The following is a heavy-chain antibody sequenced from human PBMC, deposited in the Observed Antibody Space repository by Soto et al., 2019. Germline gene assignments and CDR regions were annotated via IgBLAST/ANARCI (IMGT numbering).Heavy chain of an antibody. CDR3: ARNYDIAVDGTAFDY. CDR1: GDSISSSY. Sequence: QVQLQESGPGLVKPSETLSLTCTVSGDSISSSYWSWIPQPAAKRLEWIGRVYSRGRTNYNPFLKRRVTMSLDTSKDQFSLTLNSVTAADTAIYYWARNYDIAVDGTAFDYWGQGTLVTVSS. J-gene: IGHJ4*02. D-gene: IGHD6-19*01. V-gene: IGHV4-4*07. CDR2: VYSRGRT.